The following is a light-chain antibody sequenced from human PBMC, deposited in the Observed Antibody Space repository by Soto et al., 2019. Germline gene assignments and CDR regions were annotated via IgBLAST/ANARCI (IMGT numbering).Light chain of an antibody. Sequence: QSALTQPRSVSRSPGQSVTISCTGTSSDVGAYNFVSWYQHNPGKPPKLMIFDVSARPSGVPDRFSGSKSANTASLTISGLQTEDEADYYCCSYAGTYIPLFGGGTKLTVL. CDR2: DVS. CDR3: CSYAGTYIPL. V-gene: IGLV2-11*01. CDR1: SSDVGAYNF. J-gene: IGLJ2*01.